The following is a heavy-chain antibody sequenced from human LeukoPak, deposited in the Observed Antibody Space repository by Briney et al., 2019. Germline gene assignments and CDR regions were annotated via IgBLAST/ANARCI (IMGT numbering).Heavy chain of an antibody. CDR2: IYTSGST. CDR1: GGSISSYY. V-gene: IGHV4-4*07. J-gene: IGHJ6*03. CDR3: ARGGYCSSTSCYDLGEGYYYYYYMDV. Sequence: KPSETLSLXCTVSGGSISSYYWSWSRLPAGKGLEWIGRIYTSGSTNYNPSLKSRVTMSVDTSKNQFSLKLSSVTAADTAVYYCARGGYCSSTSCYDLGEGYYYYYYMDVWGKGTTVTVSS. D-gene: IGHD2-2*01.